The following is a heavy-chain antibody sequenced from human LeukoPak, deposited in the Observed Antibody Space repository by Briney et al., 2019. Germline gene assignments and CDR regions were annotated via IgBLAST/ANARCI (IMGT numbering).Heavy chain of an antibody. Sequence: PGGSLRLSCAASGFTFSSYGMHWVRQAPGKGLEWVSAISGSGGSTYYADSVKGRFTISRDNSKNTLYLQMNSLRAEDTAVYYCAKDSSVYYYYYGMDVWGQGTTVTVSS. CDR1: GFTFSSYG. CDR3: AKDSSVYYYYYGMDV. V-gene: IGHV3-23*01. CDR2: ISGSGGST. J-gene: IGHJ6*02.